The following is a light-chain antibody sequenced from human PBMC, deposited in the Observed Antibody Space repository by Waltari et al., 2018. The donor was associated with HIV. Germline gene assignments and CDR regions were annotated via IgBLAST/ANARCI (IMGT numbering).Light chain of an antibody. CDR2: AAS. Sequence: DIQLTQSPYFLSASVGDSLPITCRASRGIGNYLAWYQQKPGKAPKLLIYAASTLQSGVPSRFSGSGSGTEFTLTISGLQPEDFAAFYCQQLNTYPLTFGGGTRVEIK. CDR3: QQLNTYPLT. J-gene: IGKJ4*01. V-gene: IGKV1-9*01. CDR1: RGIGNY.